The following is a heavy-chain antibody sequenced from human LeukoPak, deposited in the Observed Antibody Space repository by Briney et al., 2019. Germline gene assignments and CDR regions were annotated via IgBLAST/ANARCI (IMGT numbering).Heavy chain of an antibody. V-gene: IGHV4-39*01. CDR2: IYYSVSSKST. Sequence: SETLSLTCTVSGTSISSTPYYWGWIRQPPGKGLEWIATIYYSVSSKSTSYNPSLKSRVTMSVDTSKNQLSLKLISVTAADTAVYYCARHTRVGFGDRWGQGTLVTVSS. D-gene: IGHD3-10*01. J-gene: IGHJ5*02. CDR3: ARHTRVGFGDR. CDR1: GTSISSTPYY.